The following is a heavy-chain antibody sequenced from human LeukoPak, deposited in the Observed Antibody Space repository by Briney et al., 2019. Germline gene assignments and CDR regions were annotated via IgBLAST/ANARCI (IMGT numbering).Heavy chain of an antibody. CDR1: GLSVSAIY. CDR3: ARGIDY. D-gene: IGHD2-15*01. J-gene: IGHJ4*02. Sequence: GGSLRLSCAASGLSVSAIYMSWVRQAPGKGLEWVSVIYSEGDTYYADSVKGRFTISRDNSKNTLYLQMNTLRAEDTALYYCARGIDYWGQGTLVTVFS. V-gene: IGHV3-53*01. CDR2: IYSEGDT.